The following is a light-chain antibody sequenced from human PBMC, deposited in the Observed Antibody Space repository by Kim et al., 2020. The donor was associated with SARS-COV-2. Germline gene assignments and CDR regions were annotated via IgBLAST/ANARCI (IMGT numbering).Light chain of an antibody. CDR2: SAS. Sequence: ASVGDRVTITCRASPVIKSELAWYQQLPGKAPKRLIYSASTLQSGVPSRFSGSGSGTEFTLTINGLQPEDFGNYYCQQYNSYPLTFGGGTKVDIK. CDR3: QQYNSYPLT. V-gene: IGKV1-9*01. CDR1: PVIKSE. J-gene: IGKJ4*01.